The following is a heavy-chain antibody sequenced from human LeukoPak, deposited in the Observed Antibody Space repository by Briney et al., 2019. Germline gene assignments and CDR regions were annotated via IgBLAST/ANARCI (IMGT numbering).Heavy chain of an antibody. V-gene: IGHV4-59*01. CDR1: GGSITSDH. CDR3: ARKNDFEI. Sequence: KPSETLSLTCTVSGGSITSDHWNWIRQPPGKGLEWIGCIYYSGKTYYNPSLKSQVTISVDMSKNQFSLRLTSVTAADTAVYYCARKNDFEIWGQGTLVTVSS. J-gene: IGHJ3*02. CDR2: IYYSGKT. D-gene: IGHD2/OR15-2a*01.